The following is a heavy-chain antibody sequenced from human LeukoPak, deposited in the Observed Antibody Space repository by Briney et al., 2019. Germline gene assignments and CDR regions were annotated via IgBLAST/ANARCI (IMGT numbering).Heavy chain of an antibody. CDR1: GFTFSSYE. J-gene: IGHJ4*02. D-gene: IGHD4-11*01. CDR3: ARESAQTLHLNY. V-gene: IGHV3-48*03. CDR2: ISSSGSTI. Sequence: GGSLRLSCAASGFTFSSYEMNWVRQAPGKGLEWVSYISSSGSTIYYSGSVKGRFTISRDNAKNSLFLQMNSLRAEDTAVYYCARESAQTLHLNYWGQGTLVTATS.